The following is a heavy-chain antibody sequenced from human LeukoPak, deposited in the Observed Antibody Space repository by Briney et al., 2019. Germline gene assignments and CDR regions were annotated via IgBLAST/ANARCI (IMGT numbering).Heavy chain of an antibody. J-gene: IGHJ4*02. CDR2: ISGSGGAT. D-gene: IGHD3-10*01. CDR1: GFTFNTYG. V-gene: IGHV3-23*01. CDR3: ARGGVDHYGSGTYYLLYYFDH. Sequence: GGTLRLSCAASGFTFNTYGMSWVRQAPGKGLEWVSGISGSGGATYYADSVKGRFTVSRDDPHNTLYLQMNSVRAEDTAVYFCARGGVDHYGSGTYYLLYYFDHWGQGALVTVSS.